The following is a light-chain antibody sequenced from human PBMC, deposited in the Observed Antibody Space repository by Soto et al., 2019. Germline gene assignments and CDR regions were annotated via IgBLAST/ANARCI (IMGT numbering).Light chain of an antibody. CDR2: DVR. V-gene: IGLV2-14*03. CDR1: SSDVGYYNY. J-gene: IGLJ1*01. Sequence: QSVLTQPASVSGSHLQSSSIFCTETSSDVGYYNYVSWYQQHPGKAPKLMIYDVRNRPSGVSNRFSGSKSGNTASLTISGLQAEDEADYYCSSYTSSSTYVFGTGTKVTVL. CDR3: SSYTSSSTYV.